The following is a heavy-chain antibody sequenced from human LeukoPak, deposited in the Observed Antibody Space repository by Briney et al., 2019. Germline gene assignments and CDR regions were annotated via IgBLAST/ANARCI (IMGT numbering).Heavy chain of an antibody. D-gene: IGHD5-18*01. CDR1: GFTFSFYS. V-gene: IGHV3-21*01. Sequence: GGSLRLSCVASGFTFSFYSMNWVRQAPGKGLEWVSSISRSSSYIHYADSVRGRFTISRDNAKNSLYLQMNSLRAEDTAVYYCARDGDTAMVTVYWGQGTLVTVSS. J-gene: IGHJ4*02. CDR3: ARDGDTAMVTVY. CDR2: ISRSSSYI.